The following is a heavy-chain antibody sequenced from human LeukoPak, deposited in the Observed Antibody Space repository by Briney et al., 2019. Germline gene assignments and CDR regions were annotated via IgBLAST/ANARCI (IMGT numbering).Heavy chain of an antibody. CDR3: ARGAAEGWFDP. CDR2: IYYSGST. J-gene: IGHJ5*02. CDR1: GGSISSYY. V-gene: IGHV4-59*01. Sequence: KPSETLSLTCTVSGGSISSYYWSWIRQPPGKGLEWIGYIYYSGSTNYNPSLKSRVTISVHTSKNQFSLKLSSVTAADTAVYYCARGAAEGWFDPWGQGTLVTVSS. D-gene: IGHD6-13*01.